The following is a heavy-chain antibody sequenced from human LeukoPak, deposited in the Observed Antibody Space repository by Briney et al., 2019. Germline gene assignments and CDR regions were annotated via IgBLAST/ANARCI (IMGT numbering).Heavy chain of an antibody. Sequence: GGPLRLSCVASGFTFSSYAMSWVRQAPGKGLEWVSAISGSGGSTYYADSVKGRFTISRDNSKNTLYLQMNSLRAEDTAVYYCAKDEMDIVVVPAAMRYYFDYWGQGTLVTVSS. V-gene: IGHV3-23*01. CDR2: ISGSGGST. CDR1: GFTFSSYA. CDR3: AKDEMDIVVVPAAMRYYFDY. D-gene: IGHD2-2*03. J-gene: IGHJ4*02.